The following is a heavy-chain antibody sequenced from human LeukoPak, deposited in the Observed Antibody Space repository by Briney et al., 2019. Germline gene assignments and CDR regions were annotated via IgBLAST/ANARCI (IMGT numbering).Heavy chain of an antibody. CDR2: IYHSGST. Sequence: SETLSLTCTVSGGSISSYYWGWIRQPPGKGLEWIGSIYHSGSTYYNPSFKSRVTISVDTSKNQFSLKLSSVTAADTAVYYCARDRGAARRFDYWGQGTLVTVSS. V-gene: IGHV4-38-2*02. CDR1: GGSISSYY. CDR3: ARDRGAARRFDY. D-gene: IGHD6-6*01. J-gene: IGHJ4*02.